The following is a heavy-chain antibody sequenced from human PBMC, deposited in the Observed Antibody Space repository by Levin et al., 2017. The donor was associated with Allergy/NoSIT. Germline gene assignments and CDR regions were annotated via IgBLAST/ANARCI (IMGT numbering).Heavy chain of an antibody. CDR1: GGSISSSNW. CDR3: VTLGGVIVDY. J-gene: IGHJ4*02. Sequence: GSLRLSCAVSGGSISSSNWWSWVRQPPGKGLEWIGEIYHSGSTNYNPSLKSRVTISVDKSKNQFSLKLSSVTAADTAVYYCVTLGGVIVDYWGQGTLVTVSS. CDR2: IYHSGST. D-gene: IGHD3-16*02. V-gene: IGHV4-4*02.